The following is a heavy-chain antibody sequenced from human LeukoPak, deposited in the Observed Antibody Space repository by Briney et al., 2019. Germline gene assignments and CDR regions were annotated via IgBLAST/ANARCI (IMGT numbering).Heavy chain of an antibody. D-gene: IGHD6-6*01. CDR3: ARSKSSSSPNFDY. Sequence: GGSLRLSCAASGFTFSSYAMHWVRQAPGKGLEWVAVISYDGSNKYYADSVKGRFTISRDNSKSTLYLQMNSLRAEDTAVYYCARSKSSSSPNFDYWGQGTLVTVSS. CDR2: ISYDGSNK. CDR1: GFTFSSYA. V-gene: IGHV3-30-3*01. J-gene: IGHJ4*02.